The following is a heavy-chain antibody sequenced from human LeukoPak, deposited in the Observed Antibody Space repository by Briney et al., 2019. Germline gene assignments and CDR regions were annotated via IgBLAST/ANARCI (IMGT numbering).Heavy chain of an antibody. J-gene: IGHJ6*03. CDR3: AKDYSSSWYDYYYYYMDV. CDR1: GFTLSSYA. V-gene: IGHV3-23*01. CDR2: LGISGDYA. D-gene: IGHD6-13*01. Sequence: GGSLRLSCVASGFTLSSYAVSWVRQAPGKGLQWVSSLGISGDYAWYAGSVKGRFTISRDSSKNTLYLQMNRLGAEDTAVYYCAKDYSSSWYDYYYYYMDVWGKGTTVTVSS.